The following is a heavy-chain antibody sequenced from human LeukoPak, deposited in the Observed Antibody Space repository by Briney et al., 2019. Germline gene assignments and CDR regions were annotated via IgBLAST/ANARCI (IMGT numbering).Heavy chain of an antibody. CDR3: ARHRDLDYDILTGYYFFDY. CDR1: GYAFNTYG. V-gene: IGHV1-18*01. Sequence: ASVKVSCKASGYAFNTYGISWVRQAPGQGLEWMGWISAYNGNINYAHKFQGRVTMTTDISTRTTYMELRSLRSDDTAVYFCARHRDLDYDILTGYYFFDYWGPGTLVTVSS. D-gene: IGHD3-9*01. CDR2: ISAYNGNI. J-gene: IGHJ4*02.